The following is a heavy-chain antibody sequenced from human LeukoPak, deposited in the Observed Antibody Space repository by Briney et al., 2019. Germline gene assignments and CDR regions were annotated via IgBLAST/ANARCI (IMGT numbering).Heavy chain of an antibody. CDR2: IYYSGST. V-gene: IGHV4-59*01. CDR1: GGSISSYY. CDR3: ARAPPLNYDILTGYNYYFDY. Sequence: SETLSLTCTVSGGSISSYYWSWIRQPPGKGLEWIGYIYYSGSTNYNPSLKSRVTISVDTSKNQFSLKLSSVTAADAAVYYCARAPPLNYDILTGYNYYFDYWGQGTLVTVSS. D-gene: IGHD3-9*01. J-gene: IGHJ4*02.